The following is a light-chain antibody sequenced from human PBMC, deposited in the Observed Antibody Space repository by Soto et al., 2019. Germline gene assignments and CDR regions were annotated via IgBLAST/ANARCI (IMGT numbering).Light chain of an antibody. CDR3: KQYGSSPPMYT. Sequence: EIVLTQSPGTLSLSPGERATLSCRASQSVNSRFLAWYQQKPGQAPRLLMYGASTRTTGIPDRFSGSGSGADFTLIISILEPEDVVVYYWKQYGSSPPMYTFGQATKPEIK. V-gene: IGKV3-20*01. CDR2: GAS. J-gene: IGKJ2*01. CDR1: QSVNSRF.